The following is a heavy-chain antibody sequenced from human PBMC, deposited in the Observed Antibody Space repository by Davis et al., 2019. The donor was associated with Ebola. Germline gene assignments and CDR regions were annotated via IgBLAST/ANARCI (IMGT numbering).Heavy chain of an antibody. CDR2: ISYDGSNK. V-gene: IGHV3-30*18. CDR3: AKEGSSSIFYYYGMDV. J-gene: IGHJ6*02. Sequence: GESLKISCAASGFTFSSYGMHWVRQAPGKGLEWVAVISYDGSNKYYADSVKGRFTISRDNSKNTLYLQMNSLRAEDTAVYYCAKEGSSSIFYYYGMDVWGQGTTVTVSS. D-gene: IGHD6-13*01. CDR1: GFTFSSYG.